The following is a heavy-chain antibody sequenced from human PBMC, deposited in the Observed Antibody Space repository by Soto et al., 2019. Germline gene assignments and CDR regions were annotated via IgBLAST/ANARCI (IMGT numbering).Heavy chain of an antibody. CDR2: ISYDGKKQ. Sequence: PGGSLRLSCAASGFNFRNHALHWVRQAPGKGLEWVAFISYDGKKQNYAESVKGRFAISRDDSKKTLFVQMNSLSFEDTAVYYCVRESTYSNHWPLEYWGQGTLVTVSS. CDR1: GFNFRNHA. V-gene: IGHV3-30*09. J-gene: IGHJ4*02. D-gene: IGHD6-13*01. CDR3: VRESTYSNHWPLEY.